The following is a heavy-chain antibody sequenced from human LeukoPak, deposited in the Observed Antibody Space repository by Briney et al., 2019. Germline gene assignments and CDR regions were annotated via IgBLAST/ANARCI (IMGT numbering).Heavy chain of an antibody. D-gene: IGHD1-26*01. J-gene: IGHJ3*01. V-gene: IGHV3-66*01. CDR2: IYSGGST. CDR3: ARERRGSSGELL. Sequence: GGSLRLSCVVSGIDISSNYMSWVRQAPGKGLEWVSVIYSGGSTYYADSVKGRFTISRDNSKNTLYLQMNSLRAEDTAVYYCARERRGSSGELLWGQGTMVTVSS. CDR1: GIDISSNY.